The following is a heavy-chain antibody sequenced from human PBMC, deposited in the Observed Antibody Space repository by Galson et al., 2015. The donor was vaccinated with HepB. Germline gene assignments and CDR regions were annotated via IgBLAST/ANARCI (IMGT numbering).Heavy chain of an antibody. V-gene: IGHV3-30*03. J-gene: IGHJ4*02. CDR1: GFTFSGYW. D-gene: IGHD6-13*01. CDR3: ARHRSVRSSSWEAFDY. Sequence: SLRLSCAASGFTFSGYWMHWVRQAPGKGLEWVAVISYDGSNKYYADSVKGRFTISRDNSKNTLYLQMNSLRAEDTAVYYCARHRSVRSSSWEAFDYWGQGTLVTVSS. CDR2: ISYDGSNK.